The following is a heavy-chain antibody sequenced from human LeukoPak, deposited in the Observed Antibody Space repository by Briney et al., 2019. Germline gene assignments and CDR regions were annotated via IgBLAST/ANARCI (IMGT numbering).Heavy chain of an antibody. CDR3: SRENGAFSPFGY. J-gene: IGHJ4*02. CDR1: GGSVNSYY. CDR2: ISLTGLT. V-gene: IGHV4-59*02. Sequence: SETLSLTCTVSGGSVNSYYWSWIRQPPGQGLEWIGEISLTGLTHYNPSLESRVTVPLDKSKNQLSLNLTSVTAADTAVYYCSRENGAFSPFGYWGQGTLVTVLS. D-gene: IGHD2-8*01.